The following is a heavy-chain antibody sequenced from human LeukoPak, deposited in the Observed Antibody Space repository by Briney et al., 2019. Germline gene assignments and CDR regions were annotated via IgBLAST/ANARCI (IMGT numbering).Heavy chain of an antibody. CDR2: IKQDGSEK. J-gene: IGHJ4*02. CDR1: GFTFSSYW. V-gene: IGHV3-7*03. D-gene: IGHD3-22*01. CDR3: AKGYSSGYYNPFDY. Sequence: GGSLRLSCAASGFTFSSYWMSWVRHAPGKGLEWVANIKQDGSEKYYVDSVKGRFTISRDNAKNSLYLQMNSLRAEDTALYYCAKGYSSGYYNPFDYWGQGTLVTVSS.